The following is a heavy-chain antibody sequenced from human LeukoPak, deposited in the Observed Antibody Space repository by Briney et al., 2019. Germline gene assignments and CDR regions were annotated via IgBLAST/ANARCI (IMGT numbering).Heavy chain of an antibody. CDR1: GFTVSSNY. CDR2: IYSGGST. CDR3: AREKSEGELQEPSFDY. V-gene: IGHV3-53*01. Sequence: GGSLRLSCAASGFTVSSNYMSWVRQAPGKWLEWVSVIYSGGSTYYADSVKGRFTISRDNSKNTLYLQMNSLRAEDTAVYYCAREKSEGELQEPSFDYWGQGTLVTVSS. J-gene: IGHJ4*02. D-gene: IGHD1-26*01.